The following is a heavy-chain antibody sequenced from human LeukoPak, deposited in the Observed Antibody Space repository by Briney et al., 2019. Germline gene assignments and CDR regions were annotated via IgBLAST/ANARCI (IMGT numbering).Heavy chain of an antibody. CDR1: GGSISSYY. D-gene: IGHD3-22*01. J-gene: IGHJ3*02. V-gene: IGHV4-59*08. Sequence: SETLSLTCTVSGGSISSYYWSWIRQPPGKGLEWIGYIYYSGSTNYNPSLKSRVTISVDTFKNQFSLKLSSVTAAETAVYYCARTSLDSSYYYYSDAFDIWGQGTMVTVSS. CDR2: IYYSGST. CDR3: ARTSLDSSYYYYSDAFDI.